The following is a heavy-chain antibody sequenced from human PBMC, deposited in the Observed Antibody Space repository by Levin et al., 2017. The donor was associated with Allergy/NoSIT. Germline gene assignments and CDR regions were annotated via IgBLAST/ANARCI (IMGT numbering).Heavy chain of an antibody. CDR1: GDSVSSKSAA. CDR2: IYYRSKWSN. CDR3: ARSHDYGDYYMDV. J-gene: IGHJ6*03. V-gene: IGHV6-1*01. Sequence: SETLSLTCAISGDSVSSKSAAWNWIRQSPSRGLEWLGRIYYRSKWSNNYAVSVKSRITINPDTSKSQFSLQLNSVTPEDTAVYYCARSHDYGDYYMDVWGRGTTVTVSS. D-gene: IGHD4-17*01.